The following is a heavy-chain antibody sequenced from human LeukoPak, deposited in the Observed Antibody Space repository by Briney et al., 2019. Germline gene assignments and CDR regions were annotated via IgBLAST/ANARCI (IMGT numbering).Heavy chain of an antibody. V-gene: IGHV4-59*01. D-gene: IGHD3-16*01. J-gene: IGHJ4*02. CDR2: IYYSGST. CDR3: ARDFEPFGDPGYFDY. CDR1: GGSISSYY. Sequence: PSETLSLTCTVSGGSISSYYWSWIRQPPGKELEWIGYIYYSGSTNYNPSLKSRVTISVDTSKNQFSLKLSSVTAADTAVYYCARDFEPFGDPGYFDYWGQGTLVTVSS.